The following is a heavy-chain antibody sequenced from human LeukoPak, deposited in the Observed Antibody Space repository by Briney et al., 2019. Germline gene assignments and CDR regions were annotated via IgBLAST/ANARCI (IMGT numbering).Heavy chain of an antibody. Sequence: GGSLRLSCAASGFTFSHYWMHWVRQAPGKGLVWVSRINSDGSSTGYADSVKGRFTISRDNSKNTLYLQMNSLRDEDTAVYYCARSRGATGFYWADYWGQGTLVTVSS. CDR2: INSDGSST. D-gene: IGHD2-8*02. J-gene: IGHJ4*02. V-gene: IGHV3-74*01. CDR1: GFTFSHYW. CDR3: ARSRGATGFYWADY.